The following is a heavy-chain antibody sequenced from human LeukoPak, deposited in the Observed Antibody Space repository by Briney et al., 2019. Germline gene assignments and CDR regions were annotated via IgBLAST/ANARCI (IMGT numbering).Heavy chain of an antibody. CDR2: TYYRSKWYD. D-gene: IGHD6-19*01. CDR3: ARAVAGTRYYYYYMDV. CDR1: GDSVSSNSAA. Sequence: SQTLSLTCAISGDSVSSNSAAWNWIRQSPSRGLEWLGRTYYRSKWYDDYAVSVKSRITINPDTSKNQFSLQLNSVTPEDTAVYYCARAVAGTRYYYYYMDVWGKGTTVTISS. V-gene: IGHV6-1*01. J-gene: IGHJ6*03.